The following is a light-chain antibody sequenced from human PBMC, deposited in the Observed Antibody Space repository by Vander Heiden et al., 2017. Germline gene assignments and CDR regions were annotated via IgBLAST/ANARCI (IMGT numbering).Light chain of an antibody. V-gene: IGKV1-8*01. CDR3: QQDDSSPGT. Sequence: IRMTQSPSPFSASTGDRVTITCRASQGISSYLAWYQQNPGKAPKLLIYAASTSQSGLPSRFSGSGSGTDFTLTISCLPSEDFATYYCQQDDSSPGTFGQGTKVEIK. CDR1: QGISSY. J-gene: IGKJ1*01. CDR2: AAS.